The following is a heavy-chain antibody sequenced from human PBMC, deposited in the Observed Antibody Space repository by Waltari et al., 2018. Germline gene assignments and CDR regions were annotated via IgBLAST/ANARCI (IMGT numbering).Heavy chain of an antibody. J-gene: IGHJ5*02. D-gene: IGHD6-19*01. CDR3: ARDRRSSGWYDFHNWFDP. Sequence: QVQLQESGPGLVKPSETLSLTCTVPGGSISSYYWTWIRQPAGKGLEWIGRIYTSGSTNYNPSLKSRVTISVDKSKNQFSLKLSSVTAADTAVYYCARDRRSSGWYDFHNWFDPWGQGTLVTVSS. CDR1: GGSISSYY. CDR2: IYTSGST. V-gene: IGHV4-4*07.